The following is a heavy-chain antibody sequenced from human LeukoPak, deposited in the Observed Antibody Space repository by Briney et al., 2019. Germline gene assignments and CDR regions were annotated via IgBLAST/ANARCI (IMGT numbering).Heavy chain of an antibody. CDR1: GGSISSGDYY. CDR3: ARATYYYDSSGYSLFDY. Sequence: PSETLSLTCTVSGGSISSGDYYWSWIRQPPGKGLEWIGYIYYSGSTYYNPSLKSRVTISVDMSKNQFSLKLSSVTAADTAVYYCARATYYYDSSGYSLFDYWGQGTLVTVSS. CDR2: IYYSGST. V-gene: IGHV4-30-4*01. J-gene: IGHJ4*02. D-gene: IGHD3-22*01.